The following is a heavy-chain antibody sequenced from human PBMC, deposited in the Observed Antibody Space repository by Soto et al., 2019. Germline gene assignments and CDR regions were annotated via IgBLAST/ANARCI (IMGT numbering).Heavy chain of an antibody. CDR3: ARHGPRGSGSYYIPFAYYYMDV. Sequence: QLQLQESGPGLVKPSETLSLTCTVSGGSISSSSYYWGWIRQPPGKGLEWIGSIYYSGSTYYNPSLKSRVTISVDTSKNQFSLKLSSVTAADTAVYYCARHGPRGSGSYYIPFAYYYMDVWGKGTTVTVSS. D-gene: IGHD3-10*01. J-gene: IGHJ6*03. CDR2: IYYSGST. CDR1: GGSISSSSYY. V-gene: IGHV4-39*01.